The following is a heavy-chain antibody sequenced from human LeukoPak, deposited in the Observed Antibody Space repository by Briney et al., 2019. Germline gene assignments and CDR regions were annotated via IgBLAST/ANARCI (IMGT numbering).Heavy chain of an antibody. CDR2: INKDGSEE. J-gene: IGHJ4*02. CDR3: ARDAVRGGDCDF. Sequence: GGSLRLFCAASGFTLSVYYMMWARHAPGGGPEWLANINKDGSEEYYADSVKGRFTISRDNAKNSLYLQMSSLRGEDTAVYYCARDAVRGGDCDFWGQGTLVAVSS. CDR1: GFTLSVYY. D-gene: IGHD2-21*02. V-gene: IGHV3-7*01.